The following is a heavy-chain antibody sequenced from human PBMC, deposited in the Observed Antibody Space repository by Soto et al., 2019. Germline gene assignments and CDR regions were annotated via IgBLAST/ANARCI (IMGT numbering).Heavy chain of an antibody. CDR2: INPSGGST. CDR3: ARATYYYDSSGYAPGY. D-gene: IGHD3-22*01. V-gene: IGHV1-46*01. Sequence: ASVKVSCKASGYTLTSYYMHWVRQAPGQGLEWMGIINPSGGSTSYAQKFQGRVTMTRDTSTSTVYMELSSLRSEDTAVYYCARATYYYDSSGYAPGYWGQGTLVTVSS. CDR1: GYTLTSYY. J-gene: IGHJ4*02.